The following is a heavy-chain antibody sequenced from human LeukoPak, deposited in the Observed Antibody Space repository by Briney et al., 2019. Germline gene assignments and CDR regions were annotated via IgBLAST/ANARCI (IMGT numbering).Heavy chain of an antibody. D-gene: IGHD4-11*01. CDR3: ARRYSNYFFDY. V-gene: IGHV4-38-2*01. J-gene: IGHJ4*02. CDR1: GYSITSGYY. CDR2: IYHSGST. Sequence: PSETLSLTCAVSGYSITSGYYWAWIRQPPGKGLEWIGNIYHSGSTYYSPSLKSRVTVSVDTSKNQFSLKLSSVTAADTAVYYCARRYSNYFFDYWGQGTLVTVSS.